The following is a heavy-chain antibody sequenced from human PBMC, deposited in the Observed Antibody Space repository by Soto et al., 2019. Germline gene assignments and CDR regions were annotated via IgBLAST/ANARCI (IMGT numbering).Heavy chain of an antibody. CDR2: IWYDGSNK. Sequence: QVQLVESGGGVVQPGRSLRLSCAASGFTFRNYGMHWVRQAPGKGLEWLAVIWYDGSNKYYADSVKGRFTISRDNSKNALYLEMNSRRDEDTAVYYCARDVRSRRYDLWGQGTLVNVSS. J-gene: IGHJ5*02. V-gene: IGHV3-33*01. D-gene: IGHD3-10*02. CDR1: GFTFRNYG. CDR3: ARDVRSRRYDL.